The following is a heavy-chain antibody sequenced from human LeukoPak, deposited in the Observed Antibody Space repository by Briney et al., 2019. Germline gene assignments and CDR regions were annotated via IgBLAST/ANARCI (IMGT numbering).Heavy chain of an antibody. J-gene: IGHJ6*02. CDR2: INPNSGGT. D-gene: IGHD3-3*01. CDR3: ARKNDFWSGYFDYYYGMDV. Sequence: ASVKVSCKASGYTFTGYYMHWVRQAPGQGLEWMGWINPNSGGTNYAQKFQGRVTMTRDTSISTAYMELSRLRSDDTAVYYCARKNDFWSGYFDYYYGMDVWGQGTTVTVSS. CDR1: GYTFTGYY. V-gene: IGHV1-2*02.